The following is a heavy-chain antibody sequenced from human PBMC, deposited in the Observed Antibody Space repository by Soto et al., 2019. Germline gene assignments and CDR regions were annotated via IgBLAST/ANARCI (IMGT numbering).Heavy chain of an antibody. J-gene: IGHJ5*02. CDR3: ARDDCRCDSCSKHNNWFDP. V-gene: IGHV3-48*01. D-gene: IGHD2-15*01. CDR1: GFTFSDYG. Sequence: PGGSLRLSCAASGFTFSDYGMNWVRQAPGKGLEWVSYISTSGSTIYYADSVKGRFTISRDNGKNSLYLQMNSLRAEDTAVYYCARDDCRCDSCSKHNNWFDPWGQGTLVTRSS. CDR2: ISTSGSTI.